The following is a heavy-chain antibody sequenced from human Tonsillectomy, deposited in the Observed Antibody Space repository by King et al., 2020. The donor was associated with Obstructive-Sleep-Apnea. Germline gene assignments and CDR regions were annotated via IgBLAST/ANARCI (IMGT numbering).Heavy chain of an antibody. Sequence: VQLVESGGGLVQPGGSLRLSCAASGFTVSSNYMSWVRQAPGKGLEWVSVIYSGGSTYYADSVKGRFTISRHNSKNTLYLQMNSLRAEDTAVYYCARDLAVYHQDYYGMDVWGQGTTVTVSS. V-gene: IGHV3-53*04. CDR2: IYSGGST. J-gene: IGHJ6*02. CDR3: ARDLAVYHQDYYGMDV. CDR1: GFTVSSNY. D-gene: IGHD2-8*01.